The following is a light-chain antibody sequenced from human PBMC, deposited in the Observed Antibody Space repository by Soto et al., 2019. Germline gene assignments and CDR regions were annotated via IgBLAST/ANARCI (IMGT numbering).Light chain of an antibody. J-gene: IGKJ5*01. CDR1: QSVSSSY. V-gene: IGKV3-20*01. CDR3: QQYGSSPIT. Sequence: EIVLPQSPGTLSLSPGDSATLSCRASQSVSSSYLAWYQQKPGQAPRLLMFHASGKATGIPDRFSGSGSGTDFTLTISRLAPEDFAVYHCQQYGSSPITFGQGTQLEIK. CDR2: HAS.